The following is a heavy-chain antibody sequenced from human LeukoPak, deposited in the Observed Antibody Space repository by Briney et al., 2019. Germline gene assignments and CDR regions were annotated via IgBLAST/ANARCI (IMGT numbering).Heavy chain of an antibody. CDR1: GFTFSSYS. V-gene: IGHV3-21*03. Sequence: EGSLRLSCAASGFTFSSYSMNWVRQAPGKGLEWVSSISSSSSYIYYADSVKGRFTISRDNAKNSLYLQMNSLRAEDTAVYYCASLFMAAGTRDYWGQGTLVTVSS. J-gene: IGHJ4*02. CDR2: ISSSSSYI. D-gene: IGHD6-13*01. CDR3: ASLFMAAGTRDY.